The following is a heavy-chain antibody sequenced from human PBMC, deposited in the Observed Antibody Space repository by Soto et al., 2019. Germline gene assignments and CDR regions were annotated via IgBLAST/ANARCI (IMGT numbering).Heavy chain of an antibody. V-gene: IGHV3-23*01. D-gene: IGHD6-13*01. Sequence: GGSLRLSCAASGFTFSSYAMSWVRQAPGKGLEWVSAISGRGGCTYYADSAKGRFNISRDNSKNTRYLQMNSLRAEATAVYYCAKDRYSSTPNNMDVWGQGTTVTVSS. CDR1: GFTFSSYA. J-gene: IGHJ6*02. CDR2: ISGRGGCT. CDR3: AKDRYSSTPNNMDV.